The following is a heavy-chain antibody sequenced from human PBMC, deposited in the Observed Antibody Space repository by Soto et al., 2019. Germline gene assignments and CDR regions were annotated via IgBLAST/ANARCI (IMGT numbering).Heavy chain of an antibody. CDR2: ISSNNDAI. V-gene: IGHV3-48*01. Sequence: GGSLRLSCAASGFSISDCSMNWVRRAPGKGLEWVSYISSNNDAIYYADSVKGRFTISRDNAKNSLYLQMNSLRAEDTAVYYCASVLGSRRSGSYPSYWGQGTLVTVSS. CDR3: ASVLGSRRSGSYPSY. D-gene: IGHD3-10*01. J-gene: IGHJ4*02. CDR1: GFSISDCS.